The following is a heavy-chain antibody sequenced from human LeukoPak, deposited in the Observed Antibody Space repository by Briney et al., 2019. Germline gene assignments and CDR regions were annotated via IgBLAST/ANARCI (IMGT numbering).Heavy chain of an antibody. CDR1: GGSISSYY. CDR2: IYYSGST. D-gene: IGHD4-17*01. J-gene: IGHJ4*02. CDR3: ARGRRTVTTPLCY. V-gene: IGHV4-59*01. Sequence: PSETLSLTCTVSGGSISSYYWSWIRQPPGKGLEWIGYIYYSGSTNYNPSLKSRVTISVDTSKNQFSLKLSSVTAADTAVYYCARGRRTVTTPLCYWGQGTLVTVSS.